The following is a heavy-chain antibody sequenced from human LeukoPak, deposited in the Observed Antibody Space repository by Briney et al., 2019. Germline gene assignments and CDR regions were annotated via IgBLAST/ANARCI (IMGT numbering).Heavy chain of an antibody. CDR3: ARESTVGAPDF. Sequence: GGSLRLSCAASGFTVSSNYMSWVRQAPGKGLEWVSVIYSGGNSYYADSVKGRFTISRDNSKSTLYLQMNSLRAEDTALYYCARESTVGAPDFWGQGTLVTVSS. CDR2: IYSGGNS. V-gene: IGHV3-66*01. CDR1: GFTVSSNY. J-gene: IGHJ4*02. D-gene: IGHD1-26*01.